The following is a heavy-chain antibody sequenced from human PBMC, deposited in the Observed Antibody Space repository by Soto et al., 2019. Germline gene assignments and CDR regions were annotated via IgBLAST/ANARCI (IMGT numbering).Heavy chain of an antibody. CDR2: IIPNYGTT. CDR1: GGTFSSYA. V-gene: IGHV1-69*13. J-gene: IGHJ3*02. D-gene: IGHD3-3*01. Sequence: SVKVSCKASGGTFSSYAISWVRQAPGQGLEWMGGIIPNYGTTNYAQKLQGRVTITADESTSTAYMELRSLRSDDTAVYYCARDRGLYYDFWSGYPPWDAFDIWGQGTMVTVSS. CDR3: ARDRGLYYDFWSGYPPWDAFDI.